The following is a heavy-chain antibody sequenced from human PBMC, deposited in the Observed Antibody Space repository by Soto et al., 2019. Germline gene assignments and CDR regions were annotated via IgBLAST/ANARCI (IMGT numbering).Heavy chain of an antibody. CDR1: GFTFDDYA. CDR3: AKDVSRDNFWSGYYDY. D-gene: IGHD3-3*01. V-gene: IGHV3-43D*04. CDR2: ISWDGSST. Sequence: EVQLVESGGVVVQPGGSLRLSCAASGFTFDDYAIHWVRQPPGKGLEWVSLISWDGSSTHYADSVKGRFTISRDNSKNSLYLQMNSLRPEDTALYYCAKDVSRDNFWSGYYDYWGQGTLVTVPS. J-gene: IGHJ4*02.